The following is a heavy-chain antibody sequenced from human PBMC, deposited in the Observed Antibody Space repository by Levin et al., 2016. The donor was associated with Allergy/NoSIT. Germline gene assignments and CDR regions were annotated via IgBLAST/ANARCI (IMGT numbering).Heavy chain of an antibody. Sequence: VRQAPGKGLEWISYISSTSGTIYYADSVKGRFTISRDNAKNSLYLQMNSLRAEDTAVYYCARDHSWIQFDYWGQGTLVTVSS. D-gene: IGHD5-18*01. V-gene: IGHV3-48*04. CDR2: ISSTSGTI. J-gene: IGHJ4*02. CDR3: ARDHSWIQFDY.